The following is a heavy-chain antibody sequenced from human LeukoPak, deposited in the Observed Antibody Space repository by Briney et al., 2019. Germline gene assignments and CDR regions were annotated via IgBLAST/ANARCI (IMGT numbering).Heavy chain of an antibody. CDR2: IIPIFGTA. V-gene: IGHV1-69*13. J-gene: IGHJ6*03. CDR3: ARRSSCGGDRYSRHFNYYYYMDV. Sequence: ASVKVSCKASGGTFSSYAISWVRQAPGQGLEWMGGIIPIFGTANYAQKFQGRVTITADESTSTAYMELSSLRSEDTAVYYCARRSSCGGDRYSRHFNYYYYMDVWGKGTTVTISS. D-gene: IGHD2-21*02. CDR1: GGTFSSYA.